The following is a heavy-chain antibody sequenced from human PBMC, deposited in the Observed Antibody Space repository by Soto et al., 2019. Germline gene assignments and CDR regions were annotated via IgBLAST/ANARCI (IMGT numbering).Heavy chain of an antibody. CDR3: ARCLQPLAAFDI. V-gene: IGHV4-31*03. CDR2: IYYSGST. Sequence: SETLSLTCTVSGGSISSGGYYWSWIRQHPGKGLEWIGYIYYSGSTYYNPSLKSRVTISVDTSKNQFSLKLSSVTAADTAVYYCARCLQPLAAFDIWGQGTMVTVSS. CDR1: GGSISSGGYY. J-gene: IGHJ3*02. D-gene: IGHD6-13*01.